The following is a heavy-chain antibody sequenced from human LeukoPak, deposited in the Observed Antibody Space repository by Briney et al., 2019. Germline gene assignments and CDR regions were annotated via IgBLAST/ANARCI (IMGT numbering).Heavy chain of an antibody. D-gene: IGHD3-3*01. CDR1: GFTFSSYA. V-gene: IGHV3-23*01. J-gene: IGHJ5*02. CDR3: AKDLAFGVVTGKVDP. CDR2: ICGSGGSTISGSGGST. Sequence: GGSLRLSCAASGFTFSSYAMSWVRQAPGKGLEWVSAICGSGGSTISGSGGSTYYTDSVKGRFTISRDNSKNTLYLQMNSLRAEDTAVYYCAKDLAFGVVTGKVDPWGQGTLVTVSS.